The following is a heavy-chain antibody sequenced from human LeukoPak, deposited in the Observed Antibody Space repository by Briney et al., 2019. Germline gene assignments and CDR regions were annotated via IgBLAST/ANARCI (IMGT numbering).Heavy chain of an antibody. CDR3: AREKYFDPPGAFDI. D-gene: IGHD3-9*01. CDR1: GGSISRYY. Sequence: SETLSLTCTVSGGSISRYYWSWIRQPPGKGLEWIGYIYYSGSTNYNPSLKSRVTISVDTSKNQFSLKLSSVTAADTAVYYCAREKYFDPPGAFDIWGQGTMVTVSS. J-gene: IGHJ3*02. V-gene: IGHV4-59*01. CDR2: IYYSGST.